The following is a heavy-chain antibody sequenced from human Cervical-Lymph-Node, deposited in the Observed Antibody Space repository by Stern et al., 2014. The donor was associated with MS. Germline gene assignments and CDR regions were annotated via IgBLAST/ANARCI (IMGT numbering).Heavy chain of an antibody. CDR1: GFNLDFYW. D-gene: IGHD2-2*01. J-gene: IGHJ3*01. CDR2: IYPGYYPGGSDP. Sequence: EVQLVQSGAEVKKPGESLRISCEASGFNLDFYWIAWVRQMPGKGLEWMGIIYPGYYPGGSDPIYSPSFQGQVTISVDKSISTAYLHWSSLKASDTAMYYCARPKYSTSLIAAFDVWGQGTMVTVSS. V-gene: IGHV5-51*01. CDR3: ARPKYSTSLIAAFDV.